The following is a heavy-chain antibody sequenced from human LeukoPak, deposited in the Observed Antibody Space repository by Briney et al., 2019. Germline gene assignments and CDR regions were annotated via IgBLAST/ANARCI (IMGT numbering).Heavy chain of an antibody. V-gene: IGHV3-11*04. CDR1: GFTFSDYY. J-gene: IGHJ4*02. Sequence: PGGSLRLSSAASGFTFSDYYMSWIRQAPGKGLEWVSYISGSGSTIDYADSVKGRFTICRDNAKNSLYLQMNSLRAEDTAVYYCSRLRGYSYGYADYWGQGTLVTVSS. D-gene: IGHD5-18*01. CDR2: ISGSGSTI. CDR3: SRLRGYSYGYADY.